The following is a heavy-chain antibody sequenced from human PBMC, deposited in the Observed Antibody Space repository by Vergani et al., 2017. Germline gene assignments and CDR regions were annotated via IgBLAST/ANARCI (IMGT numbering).Heavy chain of an antibody. D-gene: IGHD2-8*01. CDR3: ACIARAPTRRNPPPDY. V-gene: IGHV4-34*01. Sequence: QVQLQEWGAGLLKTSETLSLTCGVSGGSFSDYYWSWIRQAPGMGIEWIGEVNHGGRTHYNPSLKSRVSISVDTSKNQFSLQLNSVTAADSALYFCACIARAPTRRNPPPDYWGQGSLVTVAS. CDR1: GGSFSDYY. J-gene: IGHJ4*02. CDR2: VNHGGRT.